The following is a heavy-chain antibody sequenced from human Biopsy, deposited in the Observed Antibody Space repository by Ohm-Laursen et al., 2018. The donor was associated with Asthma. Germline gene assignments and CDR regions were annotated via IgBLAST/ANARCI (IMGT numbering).Heavy chain of an antibody. Sequence: ATVKISCKTSGYTFNSAGITWVRQAPGQGLEWMGWISVYNGNTKVAQKLQDRVTMITDTSTSTAYMKLRSLRSDDTAVYFCARAVDYSHYYGIDVWGQGTTVTVS. V-gene: IGHV1-18*01. CDR3: ARAVDYSHYYGIDV. D-gene: IGHD3-10*01. CDR1: GYTFNSAG. CDR2: ISVYNGNT. J-gene: IGHJ6*02.